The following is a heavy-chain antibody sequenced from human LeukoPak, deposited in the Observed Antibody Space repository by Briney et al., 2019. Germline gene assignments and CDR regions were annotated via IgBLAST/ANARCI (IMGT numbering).Heavy chain of an antibody. V-gene: IGHV4-59*12. CDR2: IYYSGST. Sequence: SETLSLTCTVSGGSISSYYWSWIRQPPGKGLEWIGYIYYSGSTNYNPSLKSRVTISVDTSKNQFSLKLSSVTAADTAVYYCARRVPYGSGSYPWFDPWGQGTLVTVSS. J-gene: IGHJ5*02. D-gene: IGHD3-10*01. CDR3: ARRVPYGSGSYPWFDP. CDR1: GGSISSYY.